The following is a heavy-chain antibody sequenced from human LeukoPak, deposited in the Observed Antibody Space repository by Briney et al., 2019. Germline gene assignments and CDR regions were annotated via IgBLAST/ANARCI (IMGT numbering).Heavy chain of an antibody. CDR1: GYTFTSYD. CDR3: ARGGDSSGYYYYYYGMDV. D-gene: IGHD3-22*01. V-gene: IGHV1-8*01. J-gene: IGHJ6*02. CDR2: MNPNGGNT. Sequence: ASVEVSCKASGYTFTSYDINWVRQATGQGLEWMGWMNPNGGNTGYAQKFQGRVTMTRNTSISTAYMELSSLRSEDTAVYYCARGGDSSGYYYYYYGMDVWGQGTTVTVSS.